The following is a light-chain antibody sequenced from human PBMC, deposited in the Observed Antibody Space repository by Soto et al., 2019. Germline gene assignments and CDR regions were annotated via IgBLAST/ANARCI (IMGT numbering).Light chain of an antibody. V-gene: IGKV3-20*01. J-gene: IGKJ1*01. CDR2: GIS. CDR3: EQYGSSPRT. Sequence: EIVLTQSPGTLSLSPGERATLSCRASQSVSSNYFPWYQQRPGQAPRLLIYGISSRATGIPDRFSGSGSGTDFTLTISRLEPEDFAVYYCEQYGSSPRTFGQGTKVDIK. CDR1: QSVSSNY.